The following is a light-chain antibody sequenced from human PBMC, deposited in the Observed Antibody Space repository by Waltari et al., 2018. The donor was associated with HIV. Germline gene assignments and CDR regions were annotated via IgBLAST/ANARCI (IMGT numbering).Light chain of an antibody. CDR2: SAS. Sequence: DIQMTQSPSSVSADVGDRVTITCRASQNIKNDLNWYQQKPGKSPRLLIYSASGLQSGIPSTFSASGSGTEFNFTIADLQTEDSALFYCQQSHKTPLTFG. CDR3: QQSHKTPLT. CDR1: QNIKND. J-gene: IGKJ5*01. V-gene: IGKV1-39*01.